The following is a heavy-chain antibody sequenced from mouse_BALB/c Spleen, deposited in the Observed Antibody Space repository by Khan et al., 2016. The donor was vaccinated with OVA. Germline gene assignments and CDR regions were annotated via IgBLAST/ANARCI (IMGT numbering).Heavy chain of an antibody. CDR1: VDSISSGY. J-gene: IGHJ3*01. CDR3: ASSTYRYAFAY. CDR2: MISSGYT. Sequence: EVELVESGPSLVQPSQTLSLTCSVTVDSISSGYWSWIRKFPGNKLEYMGYMISSGYTYYNTSLKSRISITRHTSKNQYYLKLTSVTTEDTATYYCASSTYRYAFAYWGQGTLVTVSA. D-gene: IGHD2-14*01. V-gene: IGHV3-8*02.